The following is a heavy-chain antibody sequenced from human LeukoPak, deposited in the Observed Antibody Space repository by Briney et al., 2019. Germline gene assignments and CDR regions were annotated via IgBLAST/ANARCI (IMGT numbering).Heavy chain of an antibody. Sequence: ASVKVSCTASGYTFTGYYMHWVRQAPGQGLEWMGWINPNSGGTNYAQKFQGRVTMTRDTSISTAYMELSRLRSDDTAVYYCASARRYYYDSSGYYGSFDYWGQGTLVTVSS. V-gene: IGHV1-2*02. J-gene: IGHJ4*02. CDR1: GYTFTGYY. D-gene: IGHD3-22*01. CDR2: INPNSGGT. CDR3: ASARRYYYDSSGYYGSFDY.